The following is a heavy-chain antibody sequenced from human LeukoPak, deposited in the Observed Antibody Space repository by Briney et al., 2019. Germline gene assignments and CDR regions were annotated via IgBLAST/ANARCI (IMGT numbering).Heavy chain of an antibody. D-gene: IGHD2-15*01. V-gene: IGHV3-30*18. Sequence: GGSLRLSCAASGFTVSWYGMHRVRQAPGKGLEWVAVMSHDGSNKYYADSLKGRFTISRDNSKNTLYLQMNSLRAEDTAVYYCAKESGVYCSGGSCYLDHWGQGTLVTVSS. CDR2: MSHDGSNK. CDR3: AKESGVYCSGGSCYLDH. J-gene: IGHJ4*02. CDR1: GFTVSWYG.